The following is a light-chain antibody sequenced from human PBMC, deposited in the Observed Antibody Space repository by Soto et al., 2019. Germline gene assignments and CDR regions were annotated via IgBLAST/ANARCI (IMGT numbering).Light chain of an antibody. J-gene: IGKJ2*01. V-gene: IGKV3-20*01. CDR1: QSVSSGSH. Sequence: EIVLTQSPGTLSLSPGERATLSCRASQSVSSGSHLAWYQQKPGQAPRLLIYGASSRATGIPDRFSGSGSATDFTLTISRLEPEDFAVYYCRQYGSSPSYTFGQGTKLEIK. CDR3: RQYGSSPSYT. CDR2: GAS.